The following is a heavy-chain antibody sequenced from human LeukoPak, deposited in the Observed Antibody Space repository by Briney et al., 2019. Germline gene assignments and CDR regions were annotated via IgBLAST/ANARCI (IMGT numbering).Heavy chain of an antibody. CDR1: GYTLTRHY. J-gene: IGHJ4*02. D-gene: IGHD5-24*01. CDR2: IIPIFGTA. V-gene: IGHV1-69*05. CDR3: AREGGIPRRDGYNFDY. Sequence: GASVKVSCKAFGYTLTRHYMHWVRQAPGQGLEWMGRIIPIFGTANYAQKFQGRVTITTDESTSTAYMELSSLRSEDTAVYYCAREGGIPRRDGYNFDYWGQGTLVTVSS.